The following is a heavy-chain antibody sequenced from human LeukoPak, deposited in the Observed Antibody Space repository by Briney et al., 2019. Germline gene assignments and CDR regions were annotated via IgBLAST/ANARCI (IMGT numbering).Heavy chain of an antibody. CDR3: LRDLNWSLDQ. CDR1: GFTLSNYM. V-gene: IGHV3-74*01. J-gene: IGHJ4*02. Sequence: GGSLRLSCAASGFTLSNYMMHWVRQAPGKGLVWVSRIKSDGITITYADSVKGRFTISRDNAKNTLYLQMNSLRAEDTAVYYCLRDLNWSLDQWGQGTLVTVSS. CDR2: IKSDGITI. D-gene: IGHD1-20*01.